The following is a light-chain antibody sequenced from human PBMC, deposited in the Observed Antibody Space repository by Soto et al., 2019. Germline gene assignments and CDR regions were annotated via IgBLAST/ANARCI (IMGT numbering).Light chain of an antibody. CDR3: QQYDKWPRT. V-gene: IGKV3-15*01. CDR2: GAS. Sequence: EIVMTQSPATLSASPGERFTLSCRASQSLTRNLAWYQHKPGQXPRXXIYGASARATGIPDRFSGGGSGAEYTITISSLKSEDFEVYYCQQYDKWPRTFGQGTKVDIK. CDR1: QSLTRN. J-gene: IGKJ1*01.